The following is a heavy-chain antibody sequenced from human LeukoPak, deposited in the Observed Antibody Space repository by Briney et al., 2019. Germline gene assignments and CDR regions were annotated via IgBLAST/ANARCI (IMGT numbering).Heavy chain of an antibody. CDR2: ISSSGSTI. Sequence: PGGSLRLSCAASGFTFSDYYMSWIRQAPGKGLEWVSYISSSGSTIYYADSVKGRFSISRDNAKNSLYLQMNSLRAEDTAVYYCATHNYYDSSGYQLDYWGQGTLVTVSS. D-gene: IGHD3-22*01. CDR3: ATHNYYDSSGYQLDY. CDR1: GFTFSDYY. V-gene: IGHV3-11*01. J-gene: IGHJ4*02.